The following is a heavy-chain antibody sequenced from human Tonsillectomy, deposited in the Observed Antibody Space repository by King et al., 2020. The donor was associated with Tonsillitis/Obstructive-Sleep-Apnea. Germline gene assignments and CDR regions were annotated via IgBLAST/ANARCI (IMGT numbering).Heavy chain of an antibody. CDR1: GGFISSYY. CDR2: IYYSGST. D-gene: IGHD5-24*01. V-gene: IGHV4-59*01. Sequence: VQLQESGPGLVKPSETLSLTCTVSGGFISSYYWSWIRQPPGKGLEWIGYIYYSGSTNHNPSLKSRVTISVDTSKNKFSLKLSSVTAADTAVYYCAGGEIGTIKPKDYWGQGTLVTVSS. CDR3: AGGEIGTIKPKDY. J-gene: IGHJ4*02.